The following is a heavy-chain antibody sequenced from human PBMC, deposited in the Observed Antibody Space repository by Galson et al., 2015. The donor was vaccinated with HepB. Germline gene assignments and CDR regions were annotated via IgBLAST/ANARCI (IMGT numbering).Heavy chain of an antibody. CDR3: AKDRYCSSTSCPVDY. V-gene: IGHV3-23*01. D-gene: IGHD2-2*01. CDR2: ISGSGGST. Sequence: SLRLSCAASGFTFSSYAMSWVRQAPGKGLEWVSAISGSGGSTYYADSVKGRFTISRDNSKNTLYLQMNSLRAENTAVYYCAKDRYCSSTSCPVDYWGQGTLVTVSS. J-gene: IGHJ4*02. CDR1: GFTFSSYA.